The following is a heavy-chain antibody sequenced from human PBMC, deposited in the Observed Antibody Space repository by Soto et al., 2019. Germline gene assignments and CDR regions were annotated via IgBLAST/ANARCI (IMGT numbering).Heavy chain of an antibody. Sequence: QVQLQESGPGLVKPSQTLSLTCTVSGGSTNSGAYFWSWIRQPPGKGLEWIGYVYYTGTTYYNPSLKSRVTISLDTSKNQFSLKLGSVTAADTALYYCARDGWQGVDVWGQGTTVTVSS. V-gene: IGHV4-30-4*01. D-gene: IGHD2-15*01. CDR3: ARDGWQGVDV. CDR1: GGSTNSGAYF. J-gene: IGHJ6*02. CDR2: VYYTGTT.